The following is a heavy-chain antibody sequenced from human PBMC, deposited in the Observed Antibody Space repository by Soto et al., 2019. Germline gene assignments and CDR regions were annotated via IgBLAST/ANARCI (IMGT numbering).Heavy chain of an antibody. J-gene: IGHJ5*02. D-gene: IGHD3-3*01. CDR1: GGSISSGGYY. V-gene: IGHV4-31*03. CDR3: ARGDQYYDFWSGYKTRFDP. CDR2: IYYSGST. Sequence: SETLSLTCTVSGGSISSGGYYWSWIRQHPGKGLEWIGYIYYSGSTYYNPSLKSRVTISVDTSKNQFSLKLSSVTAADTAVYYCARGDQYYDFWSGYKTRFDPWGQGTLVTVSS.